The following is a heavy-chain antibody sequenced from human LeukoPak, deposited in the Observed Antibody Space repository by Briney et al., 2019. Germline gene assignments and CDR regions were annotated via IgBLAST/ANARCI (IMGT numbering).Heavy chain of an antibody. Sequence: ASVKVSCKASGYTFTSYDINWVRQATGQGLEWMGWMNPNSGNTGYAQKFQGRVTMTRNTSISTAYMELSSLRSEDTVVYYCARGPRRGYSYVQDFDYWGQGTLVTVSS. V-gene: IGHV1-8*01. J-gene: IGHJ4*02. D-gene: IGHD5-18*01. CDR2: MNPNSGNT. CDR3: ARGPRRGYSYVQDFDY. CDR1: GYTFTSYD.